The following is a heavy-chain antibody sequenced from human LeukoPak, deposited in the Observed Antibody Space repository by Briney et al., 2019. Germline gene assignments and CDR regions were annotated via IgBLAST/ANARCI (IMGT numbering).Heavy chain of an antibody. D-gene: IGHD1-7*01. Sequence: PGGSLRLSCAASGFTVSSNYMSWVRQAPGKGLEWVSTIYSGGSTYYADYVTGRFTISRDNSKSTIFLQMNYLRAEDTAVYYCAREDGITGTTIYYWGQGTLVTVSS. CDR1: GFTVSSNY. CDR3: AREDGITGTTIYY. V-gene: IGHV3-53*01. J-gene: IGHJ4*02. CDR2: IYSGGST.